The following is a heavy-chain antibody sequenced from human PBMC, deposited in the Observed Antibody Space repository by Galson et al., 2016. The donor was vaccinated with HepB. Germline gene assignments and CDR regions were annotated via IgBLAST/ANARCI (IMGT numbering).Heavy chain of an antibody. CDR1: GGSFNAYY. Sequence: ETLSLTCGVSGGSFNAYYWSWVRQSPGKGLEWIGEINHTGFTKYSPSLKSRVTISVDTSKNQFSLKLTSMTAADTAVYYCARVVVAATNWFDPWGQGTLVTVSS. CDR2: INHTGFT. D-gene: IGHD2-15*01. V-gene: IGHV4-34*01. CDR3: ARVVVAATNWFDP. J-gene: IGHJ5*02.